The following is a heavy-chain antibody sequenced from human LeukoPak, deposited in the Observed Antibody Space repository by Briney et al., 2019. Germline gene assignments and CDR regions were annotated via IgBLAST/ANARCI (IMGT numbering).Heavy chain of an antibody. CDR3: RSMADRPGFYYFDY. D-gene: IGHD6-6*01. Sequence: GASVKVSCKASGYTFTGYYMHWVRQAPGQGLEWMGWINPNSGGTNYAQKIHGRVTMNRDTSMSTAYMDLSRLRSDDTAVCDCRSMADRPGFYYFDYWGQGTLVTVSS. V-gene: IGHV1-2*02. J-gene: IGHJ4*02. CDR2: INPNSGGT. CDR1: GYTFTGYY.